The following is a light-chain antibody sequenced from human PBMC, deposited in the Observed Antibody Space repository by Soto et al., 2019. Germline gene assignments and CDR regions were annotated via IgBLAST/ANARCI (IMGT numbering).Light chain of an antibody. J-gene: IGKJ4*01. CDR2: GAS. Sequence: DIHMTQSPSALSASVADTITITCRTFQSISRSLNWYQQKPGKAPKLLIFGASTLHNEVPPRFSGSGSGTDFTLTISGLQPEDFATYYCQQSYGIPPVTFGGGTKVDIK. CDR3: QQSYGIPPVT. V-gene: IGKV1-39*01. CDR1: QSISRS.